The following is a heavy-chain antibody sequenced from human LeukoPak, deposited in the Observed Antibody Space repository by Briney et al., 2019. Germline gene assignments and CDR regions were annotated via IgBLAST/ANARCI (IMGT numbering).Heavy chain of an antibody. D-gene: IGHD5-18*01. J-gene: IGHJ4*02. CDR1: GFTFSSYG. CDR2: IWYGGSNK. CDR3: AKDQERGYSYGIDY. Sequence: PGRSLRLSCAASGFTFSSYGMHWVRQAPGKGLEWVAVIWYGGSNKYYADSVKGRFPISRDNSKNTLYLQMNSLRAEDTAVYYCAKDQERGYSYGIDYWGQGTLVTVSS. V-gene: IGHV3-30*18.